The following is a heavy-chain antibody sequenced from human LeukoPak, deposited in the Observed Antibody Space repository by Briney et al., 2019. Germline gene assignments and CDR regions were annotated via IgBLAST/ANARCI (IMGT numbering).Heavy chain of an antibody. CDR1: GFTFNSYW. CDR3: ARVSGAYYYNYGLDV. CDR2: IKKDGSEK. D-gene: IGHD6-25*01. J-gene: IGHJ6*02. Sequence: GGSLRVSCAASGFTFNSYWMSWVRQAPGKGLEWVANIKKDGSEKYYVDSVKGRFTISRDNAKNSLYLQMNSLRAEDTAVYYCARVSGAYYYNYGLDVWGQGTTVTVSS. V-gene: IGHV3-7*01.